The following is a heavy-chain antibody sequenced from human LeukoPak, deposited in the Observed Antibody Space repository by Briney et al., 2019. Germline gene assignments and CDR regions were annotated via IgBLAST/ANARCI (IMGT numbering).Heavy chain of an antibody. CDR2: ISSSGSTI. Sequence: AGGSLRLSCAASGFTFSDYYMSWIRQAPGKGLEWVSYISSSGSTIYYADSVKGRFTISSDNAKNSLYLQMNSLRAEDTAVYYCAREEMTIVDRGYFDYWGQGTLVTVSS. D-gene: IGHD3-22*01. V-gene: IGHV3-11*01. J-gene: IGHJ4*02. CDR1: GFTFSDYY. CDR3: AREEMTIVDRGYFDY.